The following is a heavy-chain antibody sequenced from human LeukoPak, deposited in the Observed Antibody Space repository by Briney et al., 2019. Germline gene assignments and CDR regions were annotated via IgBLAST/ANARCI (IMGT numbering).Heavy chain of an antibody. V-gene: IGHV3-7*01. D-gene: IGHD4-11*01. CDR2: IKQGGSEI. J-gene: IGHJ4*02. CDR3: ARDRESESDSEGDY. CDR1: GFTFSRFW. Sequence: GGSLRLSCSASGFTFSRFWMSWVRQAPGKGLEYVALIKQGGSEIFHMDSVKGRFTISRDDATNSLYLQMNNLRVEDTALYYCARDRESESDSEGDYWGQGTLVTVSS.